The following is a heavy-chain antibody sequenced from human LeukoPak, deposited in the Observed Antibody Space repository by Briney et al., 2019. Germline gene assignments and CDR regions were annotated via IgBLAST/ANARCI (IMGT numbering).Heavy chain of an antibody. J-gene: IGHJ4*02. CDR3: ARQGYSPISAVDY. V-gene: IGHV3-48*04. D-gene: IGHD5-18*01. CDR2: ISSSSSTI. Sequence: GGSLRLSCAASGFTFSSYSMNWVRQAPGKGLEWVSYISSSSSTIYYADSVKGRFTISRDNAKNSLYLQMNSLRAEDTAVYYCARQGYSPISAVDYWGQGILVTVSS. CDR1: GFTFSSYS.